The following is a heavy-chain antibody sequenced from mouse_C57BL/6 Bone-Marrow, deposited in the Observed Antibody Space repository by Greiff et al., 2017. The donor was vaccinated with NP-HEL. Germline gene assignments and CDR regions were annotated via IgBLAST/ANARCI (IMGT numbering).Heavy chain of an antibody. V-gene: IGHV1-64*01. Sequence: QVQLQQPGAELVKPGASVKLSCKASGYTFTSYWMHWVKQRPGQGLEWIGMIHPNSGSTNYNEKFKSKATLTVDKSSSTAYMQLSSLTSEDSAVYYCARYYYGSSYDRYCDVWGTGTTVTVSS. CDR1: GYTFTSYW. CDR2: IHPNSGST. CDR3: ARYYYGSSYDRYCDV. D-gene: IGHD1-1*01. J-gene: IGHJ1*03.